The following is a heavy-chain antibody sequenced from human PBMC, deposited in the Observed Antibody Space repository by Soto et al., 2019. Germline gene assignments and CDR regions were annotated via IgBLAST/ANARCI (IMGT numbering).Heavy chain of an antibody. J-gene: IGHJ6*02. V-gene: IGHV3-30-3*01. CDR3: ARDLDGSGSYYSSIYYYYYGMDV. Sequence: QVQLVESGGGLVKPGGSLRLSCAASGFTFSSYAMHWVRQAPGKGLEWVAVISYDGSNKYYADSVKGRFTISRDNSKNTLYLQMNSLRAEDTAVYYCARDLDGSGSYYSSIYYYYYGMDVWGQGTTVTVSS. D-gene: IGHD3-10*01. CDR1: GFTFSSYA. CDR2: ISYDGSNK.